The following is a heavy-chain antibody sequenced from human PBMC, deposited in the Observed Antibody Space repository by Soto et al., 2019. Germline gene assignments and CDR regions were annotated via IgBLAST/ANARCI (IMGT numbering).Heavy chain of an antibody. Sequence: SETLSLTCAVYGGSFSGYYWSWIRQPPGKGLEWIGEINHSGSTNYNPSLKSRVTISVDTSKNQFSLNLSSVTAADTAVYYCARVAGISYYNHMDVWGKGTTVTVSS. D-gene: IGHD1-20*01. CDR3: ARVAGISYYNHMDV. CDR2: INHSGST. V-gene: IGHV4-34*01. CDR1: GGSFSGYY. J-gene: IGHJ6*03.